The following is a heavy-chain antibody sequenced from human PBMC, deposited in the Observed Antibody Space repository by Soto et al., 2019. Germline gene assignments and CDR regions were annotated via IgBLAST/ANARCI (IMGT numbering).Heavy chain of an antibody. V-gene: IGHV1-69*13. Sequence: SVKVSCKDSGGLFSSFAISWVRQAPGQGLEWLGGIIPVFGTTNYAEKFRDRVTITADESTNTAYMELSSLRSEDTAIYYCARGGGPYVWFNEFWGQGTPVTVSS. CDR2: IIPVFGTT. CDR1: GGLFSSFA. D-gene: IGHD3-16*01. J-gene: IGHJ4*02. CDR3: ARGGGPYVWFNEF.